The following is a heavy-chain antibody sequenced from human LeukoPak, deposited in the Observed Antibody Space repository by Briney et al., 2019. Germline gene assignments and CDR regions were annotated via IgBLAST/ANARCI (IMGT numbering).Heavy chain of an antibody. CDR2: ISPNSGGT. CDR3: ARAYSKVTMVRGVGGY. D-gene: IGHD3-10*01. J-gene: IGHJ4*02. CDR1: GYTFTGYY. V-gene: IGHV1-2*02. Sequence: GASVKVSCKASGYTFTGYYMHWVRQAPGQGLEWMGWISPNSGGTNYAQKFQGRVTMTRDTSISTAYMELSRLRSDDTAVYYCARAYSKVTMVRGVGGYWGQGTLVTVSS.